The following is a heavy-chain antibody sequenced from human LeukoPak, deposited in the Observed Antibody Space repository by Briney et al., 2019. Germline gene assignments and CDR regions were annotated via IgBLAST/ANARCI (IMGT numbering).Heavy chain of an antibody. Sequence: PGGSLRLSCAASGFTFDDYAMHWVRQAPGKGLEWVSGISWNSGSIGYADSVKGRFTISRDNAKNSLYLQMNSLRAEDTAVYYCARGGLPVYYYYMDVWGKGTTVTVSS. J-gene: IGHJ6*03. CDR2: ISWNSGSI. V-gene: IGHV3-9*01. CDR3: ARGGLPVYYYYMDV. CDR1: GFTFDDYA. D-gene: IGHD5-12*01.